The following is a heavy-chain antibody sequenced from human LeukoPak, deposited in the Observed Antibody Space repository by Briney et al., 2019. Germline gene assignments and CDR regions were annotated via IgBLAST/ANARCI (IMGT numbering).Heavy chain of an antibody. J-gene: IGHJ4*02. CDR3: ARGHYGGNRYFDI. D-gene: IGHD4-23*01. CDR1: GYTFRSYE. V-gene: IGHV1-8*01. Sequence: ASVKVSCKASGYTFRSYEINWVRQAPGQGLEWVGWIHPNSGKTGYAQKFQGRVTMTRDTSTETAFMELSSLKFDDAAIFYCARGHYGGNRYFDIWGQGTLVTVSS. CDR2: IHPNSGKT.